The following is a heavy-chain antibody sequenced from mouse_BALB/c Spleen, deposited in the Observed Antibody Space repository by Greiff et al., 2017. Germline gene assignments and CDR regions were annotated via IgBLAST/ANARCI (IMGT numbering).Heavy chain of an antibody. CDR2: ISSGSSTI. D-gene: IGHD4-1*01. CDR1: GFTFSSFG. V-gene: IGHV5-17*02. CDR3: ATGIYYFDY. Sequence: EVQLVESGGGLVQPGGSRKLSCAASGFTFSSFGMHWVRQAPEKGLEWVAYISSGSSTIYYADTVKGRFTISRDNPKNTLFLQMTSLRSEDTAMYYCATGIYYFDYWGQGTTLTVSS. J-gene: IGHJ2*01.